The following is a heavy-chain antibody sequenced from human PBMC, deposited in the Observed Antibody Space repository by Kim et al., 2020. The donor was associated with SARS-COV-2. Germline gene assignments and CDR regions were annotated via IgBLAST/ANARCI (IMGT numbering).Heavy chain of an antibody. V-gene: IGHV4-39*02. J-gene: IGHJ6*02. D-gene: IGHD3-10*01. CDR3: AREAPFARFGELFRPYYYYGMDV. CDR2: IYYSGST. CDR1: GGSISSSSYY. Sequence: SETLSLTCTVSGGSISSSSYYWGWIRQPPGKGLEWIGSIYYSGSTYYNPSLKSRVTISVDTSKNQFSLKLSSVTAADTAVYYCAREAPFARFGELFRPYYYYGMDVWGQGTTVTVSS.